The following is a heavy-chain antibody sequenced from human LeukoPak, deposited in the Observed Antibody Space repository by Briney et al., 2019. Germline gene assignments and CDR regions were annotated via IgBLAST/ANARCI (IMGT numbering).Heavy chain of an antibody. D-gene: IGHD1-26*01. CDR2: INSDGSST. CDR1: GFTFSSYW. Sequence: PGGSLRLSCAASGFTFSSYWMNWVRQAPGKGLVWVSRINSDGSSTSYADSVKGRFTISRDNAKNPLYLQMNSLRAEDTAVYYCASFIVGATTVGGYWGQGTLVTVSS. V-gene: IGHV3-74*01. CDR3: ASFIVGATTVGGY. J-gene: IGHJ4*02.